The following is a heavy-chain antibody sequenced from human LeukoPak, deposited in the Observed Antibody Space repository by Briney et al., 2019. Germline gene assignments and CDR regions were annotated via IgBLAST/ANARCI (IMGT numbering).Heavy chain of an antibody. Sequence: PGGSLRLSCAASAFTFSSYKMNWVRQAPGKGLEWVSYISSSGSTIYYADSVKGRFTISRDNAKNLLYLQMNSLRAEDTAVYYCAREYSSSLADYWGQGTLVTVSS. D-gene: IGHD6-13*01. V-gene: IGHV3-48*03. J-gene: IGHJ4*02. CDR1: AFTFSSYK. CDR2: ISSSGSTI. CDR3: AREYSSSLADY.